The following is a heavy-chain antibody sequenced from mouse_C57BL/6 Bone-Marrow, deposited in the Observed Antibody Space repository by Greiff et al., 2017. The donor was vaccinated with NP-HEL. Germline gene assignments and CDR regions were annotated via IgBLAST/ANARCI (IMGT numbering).Heavy chain of an antibody. CDR2: IYPRSGNT. Sequence: VQVVESGAELARPGASVKLSCKASGYTFTSYGISWVKQRTGQGLEWIGEIYPRSGNTYYNEKFKGKATLTADKSSSTAYMELRSLTSEDSAVYFCARPLLLRSYFDVWGTGTTVTVSS. V-gene: IGHV1-81*01. CDR1: GYTFTSYG. CDR3: ARPLLLRSYFDV. D-gene: IGHD1-1*01. J-gene: IGHJ1*03.